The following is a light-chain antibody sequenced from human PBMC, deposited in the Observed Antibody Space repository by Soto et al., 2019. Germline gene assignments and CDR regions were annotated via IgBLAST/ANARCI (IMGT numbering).Light chain of an antibody. J-gene: IGLJ2*01. V-gene: IGLV2-14*03. CDR3: SSYTSSGTLV. CDR2: DVS. CDR1: SSDVGGYNY. Sequence: QSVLTQPASVSGSPGQSITISCTGTSSDVGGYNYVSWYQQHPGTAPKLMIYDVSNRPSGVSNRFSGSKSGNTASLTISGLQAEDEADYYCSSYTSSGTLVFGGGTKVTVL.